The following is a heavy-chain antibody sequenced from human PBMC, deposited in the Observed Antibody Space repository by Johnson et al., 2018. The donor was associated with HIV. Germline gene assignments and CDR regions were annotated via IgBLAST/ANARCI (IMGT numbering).Heavy chain of an antibody. CDR1: GFTFSSYD. V-gene: IGHV3-13*01. Sequence: VQLVESGGGLVQPGGSLRLSCAASGFTFSSYDMHWVRQATGKGLEWVSAIGTAGDTYYPGSVKGRFTISRENAKNSLYLQMNSLTTEDTAMYYCAKGGYSGCSVCAFDIWGQGTMVNVSS. CDR3: AKGGYSGCSVCAFDI. CDR2: IGTAGDT. D-gene: IGHD6-19*01. J-gene: IGHJ3*02.